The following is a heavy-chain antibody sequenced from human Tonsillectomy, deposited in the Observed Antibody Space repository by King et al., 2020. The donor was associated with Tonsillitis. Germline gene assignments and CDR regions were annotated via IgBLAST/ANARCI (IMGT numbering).Heavy chain of an antibody. V-gene: IGHV3-30*02. Sequence: VQLVESGGGVVQPGGSLRLSCAASGFIFSSYGMYWVRQAPGKGLEGVAFIRYDGGNKYYADSVKGRFTISRDNSKNTLYLQMNSLRAEDTAVYYCAKGGGIAVLDYWGQGTLVTVSS. D-gene: IGHD6-19*01. CDR3: AKGGGIAVLDY. CDR1: GFIFSSYG. CDR2: IRYDGGNK. J-gene: IGHJ4*02.